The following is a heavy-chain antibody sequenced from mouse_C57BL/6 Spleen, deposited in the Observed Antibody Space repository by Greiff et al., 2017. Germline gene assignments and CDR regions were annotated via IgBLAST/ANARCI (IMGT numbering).Heavy chain of an antibody. Sequence: EVKLQQSGAELVKPGASVKLSCTASGFNIKDYYMHWVKQRTEQGLEWIGRIDPEDGETKYAPKFPGKATITADTSSNTAYLQLSSLTSEDTAVYYCALFNPFAYWGQGTLVTVSA. V-gene: IGHV14-2*01. CDR1: GFNIKDYY. CDR2: IDPEDGET. CDR3: ALFNPFAY. J-gene: IGHJ3*01.